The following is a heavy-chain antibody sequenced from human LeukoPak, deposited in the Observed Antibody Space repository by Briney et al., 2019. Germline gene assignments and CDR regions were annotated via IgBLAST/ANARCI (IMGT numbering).Heavy chain of an antibody. J-gene: IGHJ3*02. V-gene: IGHV3-21*01. D-gene: IGHD6-13*01. CDR3: AREVGSSWYRLSAFDI. CDR2: ISSSSSYI. CDR1: GFTFSSYS. Sequence: KTGGSLRLSCAASGFTFSSYSMNWVRQAPGKGLEWVSSISSSSSYIYYADSVKGRFTISRDNAKNSLYLQMNSLRAEDTAVYYCAREVGSSWYRLSAFDIWGQGTMVTVSS.